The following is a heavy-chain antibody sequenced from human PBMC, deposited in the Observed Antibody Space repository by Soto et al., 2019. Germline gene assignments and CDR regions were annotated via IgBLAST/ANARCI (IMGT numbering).Heavy chain of an antibody. CDR2: VYNGGIT. V-gene: IGHV4-4*02. Sequence: SETLSLTCAVSGDSISSYNWWSWVRQSPGTGLEWIGDVYNGGITNYNPSLKSRVTISVDKSSNHFSLRPTSVTAADAAVYYCARDRGTSTLGPWRQVEAYSRSGWFDPWGPGILVTVSS. CDR1: GDSISSYNW. CDR3: ARDRGTSTLGPWRQVEAYSRSGWFDP. D-gene: IGHD1-26*01. J-gene: IGHJ5*02.